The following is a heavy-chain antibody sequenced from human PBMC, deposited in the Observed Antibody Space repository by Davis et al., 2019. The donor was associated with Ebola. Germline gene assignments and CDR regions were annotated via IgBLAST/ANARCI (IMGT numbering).Heavy chain of an antibody. J-gene: IGHJ6*02. CDR3: ASGYSSGCYENYYYYGMDV. Sequence: PSETLSLTCTVSGGSISSYYWSWIRQPAGKGLEWIGRIYTSGSTNYNPSLKSRVTMSVDTSKNQFSLKLSSVTAADTAVYYCASGYSSGCYENYYYYGMDVWGQGTTVTVSS. V-gene: IGHV4-4*07. CDR2: IYTSGST. D-gene: IGHD6-19*01. CDR1: GGSISSYY.